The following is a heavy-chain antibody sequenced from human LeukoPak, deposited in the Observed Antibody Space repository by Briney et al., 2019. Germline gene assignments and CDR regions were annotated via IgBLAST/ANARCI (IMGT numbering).Heavy chain of an antibody. J-gene: IGHJ4*02. V-gene: IGHV3-11*01. CDR1: GFTFSDYY. CDR3: AIAKWLSGYYFDY. Sequence: PGGSLRLSCAASGFTFSDYYMSWIRQAPGKGLEWVSYISSSGSTIYHADSVKGRFTISRDNAKNSLYLQMNSLRAEDTAVYYCAIAKWLSGYYFDYWGQGTLVTVSS. CDR2: ISSSGSTI. D-gene: IGHD3-22*01.